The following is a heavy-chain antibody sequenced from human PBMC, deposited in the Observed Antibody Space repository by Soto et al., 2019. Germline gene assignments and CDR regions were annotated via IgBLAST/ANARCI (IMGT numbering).Heavy chain of an antibody. CDR2: IYYSGST. CDR3: ARQGGYYYSNYYGMDV. D-gene: IGHD3-22*01. CDR1: GGSITGSSYY. J-gene: IGHJ6*02. Sequence: SETLSLTCTVSGGSITGSSYYWGWIRQPPGKGLEWIGSIYYSGSTYYNPSLKSRVTISVDTSKNQFSLKLSSVTAADTAVYYCARQGGYYYSNYYGMDVWGQGTTVT. V-gene: IGHV4-39*01.